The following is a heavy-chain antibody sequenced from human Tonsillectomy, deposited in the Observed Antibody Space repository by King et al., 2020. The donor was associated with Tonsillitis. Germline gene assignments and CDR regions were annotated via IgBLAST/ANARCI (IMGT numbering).Heavy chain of an antibody. CDR1: GFTFSSYG. Sequence: QLVQSGGGVVQPGGSLRLSCTASGFTFSSYGMHWVRQAPGKGLEWVAFIPYDGRNKYYADPVKGRFTISRDNSKNTLYVQINSLRAEDTAVYYCAKDSSYYGSGLDYWGQGTLVTVSS. J-gene: IGHJ4*02. CDR3: AKDSSYYGSGLDY. D-gene: IGHD3-10*01. CDR2: IPYDGRNK. V-gene: IGHV3-30*02.